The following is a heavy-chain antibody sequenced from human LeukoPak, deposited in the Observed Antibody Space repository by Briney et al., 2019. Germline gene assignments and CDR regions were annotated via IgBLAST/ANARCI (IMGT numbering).Heavy chain of an antibody. CDR1: GGSFSGYY. CDR2: INHSGST. J-gene: IGHJ4*02. V-gene: IGHV4-34*01. CDR3: ARGGNSGWYLDRFDY. Sequence: SETLSLTCAVYGGSFSGYYWSWIRQPPGKGLEWIGEINHSGSTNYNPSLKSRVTISVDTSTNQFSLKLSSVTAADTAVYYCARGGNSGWYLDRFDYWGQGTLVTVSS. D-gene: IGHD6-19*01.